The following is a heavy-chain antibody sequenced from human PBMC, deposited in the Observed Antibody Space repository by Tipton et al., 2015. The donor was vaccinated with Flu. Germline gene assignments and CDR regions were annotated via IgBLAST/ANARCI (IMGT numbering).Heavy chain of an antibody. V-gene: IGHV4-39*07. J-gene: IGHJ4*02. CDR2: IYYSGST. CDR1: GGSISSSSYY. D-gene: IGHD6-19*01. Sequence: TLSLTCTVSGGSISSSSYYWGWIRQPPGKGLEWIGSIYYSGSTDYNPSLKSRVTISVDTSKNQFSLKLSSVTAADTAVYYCAREPLAVADYWGQGTLVTVSS. CDR3: AREPLAVADY.